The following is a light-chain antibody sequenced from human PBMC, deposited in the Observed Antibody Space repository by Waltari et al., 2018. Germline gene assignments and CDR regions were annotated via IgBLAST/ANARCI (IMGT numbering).Light chain of an antibody. V-gene: IGKV1-17*03. CDR3: LQYKSYPFT. Sequence: IQMTQSPSAMSASVGDRVTITCRGSQAITNYLAWFQQKPGKAPKRLIYGASTLQSGVPSRFSGSRSGTEFTLTISSLQPEDFATYYCLQYKSYPFTFGPGTKVDMK. CDR1: QAITNY. J-gene: IGKJ3*01. CDR2: GAS.